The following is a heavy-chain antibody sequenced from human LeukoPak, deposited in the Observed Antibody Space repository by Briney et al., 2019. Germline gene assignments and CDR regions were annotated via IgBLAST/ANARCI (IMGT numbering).Heavy chain of an antibody. D-gene: IGHD3-22*01. CDR3: AKDSSGYYYDPRFDS. J-gene: IGHJ4*02. V-gene: IGHV3-23*01. Sequence: GGSLRLSCAASGFTFSSSAMSWVRQAPGKGLEWVSAISNNGGYTYYADSVQGRFTISRDNSKSTLCLQMNSLRAEDTAVYYCAKDSSGYYYDPRFDSWGQGTLVTVSS. CDR1: GFTFSSSA. CDR2: ISNNGGYT.